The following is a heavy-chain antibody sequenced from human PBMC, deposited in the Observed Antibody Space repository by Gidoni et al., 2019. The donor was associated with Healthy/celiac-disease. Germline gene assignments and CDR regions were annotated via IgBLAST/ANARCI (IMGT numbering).Heavy chain of an antibody. J-gene: IGHJ5*02. V-gene: IGHV4-31*03. CDR2: IYYSGST. CDR3: ARGLLEYSSPAARENWFDP. D-gene: IGHD6-6*01. Sequence: QVQLQESGPGLVTPSQTLSLTCTVSGGSISSGGYYWSWIRQHPGKGLEWIGYIYYSGSTYYNPSLKSRVTISVDTSKNQFSLKLSSVTAADTAVYYCARGLLEYSSPAARENWFDPWGQGTLVTVSS. CDR1: GGSISSGGYY.